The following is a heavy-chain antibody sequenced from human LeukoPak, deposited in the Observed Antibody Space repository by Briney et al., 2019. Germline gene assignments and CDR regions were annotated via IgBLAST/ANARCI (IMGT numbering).Heavy chain of an antibody. D-gene: IGHD3-10*01. V-gene: IGHV4-34*01. Sequence: SETLSLTCAHSGGSFSGYFWSWIRQPPRRGLGWIGEINHSGSTNYNPSLKSRVTISVDTSKNQFSLKLSSVTAADTAVYYCARGFGSGSFLAWGQGTLVTVSS. J-gene: IGHJ5*02. CDR2: INHSGST. CDR3: ARGFGSGSFLA. CDR1: GGSFSGYF.